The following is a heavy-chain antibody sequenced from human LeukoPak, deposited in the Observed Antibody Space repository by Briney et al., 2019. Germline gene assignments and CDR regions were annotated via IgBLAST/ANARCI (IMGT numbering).Heavy chain of an antibody. V-gene: IGHV1-24*01. D-gene: IGHD1-26*01. CDR3: ATWASGIDAFDI. J-gene: IGHJ3*02. CDR2: FDPEDGET. CDR1: GYTLTELS. Sequence: ASVTVSCKVSGYTLTELSMHWVRQAPGKGLEWMGGFDPEDGETIYAQKFQGRVTMTEDTSTDTAYMELSSLRSEDTAVYYCATWASGIDAFDIWGQGTMVTVSS.